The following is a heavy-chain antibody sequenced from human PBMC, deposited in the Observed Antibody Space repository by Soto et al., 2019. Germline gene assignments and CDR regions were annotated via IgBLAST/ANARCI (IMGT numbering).Heavy chain of an antibody. CDR1: GFTFSSSA. CDR2: ISGSGGST. D-gene: IGHD2-21*01. Sequence: GGSLRLSCAASGFTFSSSAMSWVRQAPGKGLEWVSTISGSGGSTYYADSVKGRFTVSRDNSKDTLYLQMNSLRAEDTALYYCTLHISGPYWGQGTLVTVSS. CDR3: TLHISGPY. J-gene: IGHJ4*02. V-gene: IGHV3-23*01.